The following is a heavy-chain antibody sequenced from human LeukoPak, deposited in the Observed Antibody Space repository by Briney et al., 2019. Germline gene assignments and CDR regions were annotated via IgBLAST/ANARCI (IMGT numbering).Heavy chain of an antibody. CDR2: IYYSGST. J-gene: IGHJ4*02. Sequence: SEILSLTCTVSGGSFSSGSYYWSWIRQPPGKGLEWIGYIYYSGSTNYNPSLKSRVTISVDTSKNQFSLKLSSVTAADTAVYYCARGNGWYYFDYWGQGTPVTVSS. V-gene: IGHV4-61*01. D-gene: IGHD6-19*01. CDR3: ARGNGWYYFDY. CDR1: GGSFSSGSYY.